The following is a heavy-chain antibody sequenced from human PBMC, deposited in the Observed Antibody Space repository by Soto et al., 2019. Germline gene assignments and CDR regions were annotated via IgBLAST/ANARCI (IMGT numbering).Heavy chain of an antibody. J-gene: IGHJ4*02. V-gene: IGHV3-73*01. CDR1: VFSFSGSA. Sequence: WWSLRLSCSASVFSFSGSAIHWFRQASGKGLEWVGRIRAKSNKYATLYAESLKGRFTISRDDSQSTAYLEMNSLKTEDTAVYYCNSGSYYSSIWGQGTLVIVSS. CDR3: NSGSYYSSI. D-gene: IGHD1-26*01. CDR2: IRAKSNKYAT.